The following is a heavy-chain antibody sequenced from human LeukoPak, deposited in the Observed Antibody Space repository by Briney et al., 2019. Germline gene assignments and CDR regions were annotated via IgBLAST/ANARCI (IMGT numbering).Heavy chain of an antibody. CDR3: ASTGICSGGSCYNFEGYYFDY. CDR2: IYTSGST. D-gene: IGHD2-15*01. V-gene: IGHV4-61*02. Sequence: PSETLSLTCTVSGGSISSGSYYWSWIRQPAGKGLEWIGRIYTSGSTKYNPSLKSRVTISVDTSKNQFSLKLSSVTAADTAVYYCASTGICSGGSCYNFEGYYFDYWGQGTLVTVSS. CDR1: GGSISSGSYY. J-gene: IGHJ4*02.